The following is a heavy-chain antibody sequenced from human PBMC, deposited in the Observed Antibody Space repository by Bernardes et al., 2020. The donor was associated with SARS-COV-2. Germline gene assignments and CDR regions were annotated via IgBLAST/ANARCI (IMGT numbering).Heavy chain of an antibody. J-gene: IGHJ6*02. D-gene: IGHD3-22*01. CDR1: GYPFTGYY. CDR2: INPNSGGT. Sequence: VKVSCKASGYPFTGYYMHWVRQAPGQGLEWMGWINPNSGGTNFAQKFQGRVTMTRDTSISTAYMELSRLRSDDTAVYFCALPPTNYDRYGMDVWGQGTTVTVSS. CDR3: ALPPTNYDRYGMDV. V-gene: IGHV1-2*02.